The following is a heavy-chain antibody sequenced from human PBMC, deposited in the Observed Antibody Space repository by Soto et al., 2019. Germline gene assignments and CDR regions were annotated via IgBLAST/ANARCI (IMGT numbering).Heavy chain of an antibody. Sequence: SVKVSCKASGGTFSSYTISWVRQAPGQGLEWMGRINRVLGNTNYSQKFQGRVAITRDTSTSTAYMELSSLRSEDTAIYYCAGEGNGYVSFDYWGQGTLVTVSS. CDR1: GGTFSSYT. D-gene: IGHD5-12*01. CDR2: INRVLGNT. CDR3: AGEGNGYVSFDY. V-gene: IGHV1-69*08. J-gene: IGHJ4*02.